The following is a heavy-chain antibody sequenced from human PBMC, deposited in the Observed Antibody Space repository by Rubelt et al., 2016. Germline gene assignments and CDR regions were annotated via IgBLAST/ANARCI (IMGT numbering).Heavy chain of an antibody. D-gene: IGHD6-13*01. V-gene: IGHV4-39*01. CDR3: ASRTYSCSYFDP. CDR2: INYSGST. CDR1: GGSIRSSFYY. Sequence: QLQLQESGPGLVKPSETLSLTCSVSGGSIRSSFYYWGWIRQPPGKGLEWIGSINYSGSTYYHPSLKSRVTISVDTSKNQFCLKSASATAADTAVYYCASRTYSCSYFDPERQGTVVTVSS. J-gene: IGHJ5*02.